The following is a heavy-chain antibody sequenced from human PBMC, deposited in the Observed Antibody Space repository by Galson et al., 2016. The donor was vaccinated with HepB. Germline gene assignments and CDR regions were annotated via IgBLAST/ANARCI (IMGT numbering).Heavy chain of an antibody. D-gene: IGHD1-26*01. V-gene: IGHV3-7*01. Sequence: SLRLSCAASGFTFSTHYMSWVRQAPGKGLEWVANIEQDGTDKYYVDSVKGRFTISRDNAKNSLFLQINSLRAEDTAVYYCARSWGRGSQTYPLEHWGQGTLVTVSS. CDR1: GFTFSTHY. CDR3: ARSWGRGSQTYPLEH. J-gene: IGHJ4*02. CDR2: IEQDGTDK.